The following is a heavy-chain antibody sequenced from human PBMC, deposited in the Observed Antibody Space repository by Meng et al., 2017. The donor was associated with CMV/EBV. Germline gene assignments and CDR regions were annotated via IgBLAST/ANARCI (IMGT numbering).Heavy chain of an antibody. D-gene: IGHD5-18*01. J-gene: IGHJ6*02. CDR2: ISYDGSNK. Sequence: GESLKISCAASGFTFSSYAMHWVRQAPGKGLEWVVVISYDGSNKYYADSVKGRFTISRDNSKNTLYLQMNSLRAEDTAVYYCARDRSSYYYYYGMDVWGQGTTVTVSS. CDR3: ARDRSSYYYYYGMDV. CDR1: GFTFSSYA. V-gene: IGHV3-30*04.